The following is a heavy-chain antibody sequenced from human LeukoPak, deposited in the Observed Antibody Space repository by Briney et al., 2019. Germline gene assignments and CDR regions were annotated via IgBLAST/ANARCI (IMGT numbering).Heavy chain of an antibody. V-gene: IGHV4-34*01. CDR1: GGSFGGCY. D-gene: IGHD5-12*01. CDR2: INHSGST. CDR3: ARFLRATGKYYFDY. Sequence: PSETLSLTCAVYGGSFGGCYWSWIRQPPGKGLEWIGEINHSGSTNYNPSLKSRVTISVDTSKNQFSLKLSSVTAADTAVYYCARFLRATGKYYFDYWGQGTLVTVSS. J-gene: IGHJ4*02.